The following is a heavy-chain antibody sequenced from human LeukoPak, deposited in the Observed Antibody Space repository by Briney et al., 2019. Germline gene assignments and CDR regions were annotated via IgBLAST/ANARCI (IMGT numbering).Heavy chain of an antibody. CDR3: ARSQNYYGSGDY. D-gene: IGHD3-10*01. CDR1: GGSVSNGNYY. Sequence: SETLSLTCTVSGGSVSNGNYYWSWLRQPPGKALEWIGYIYYSGNTNYNPSLEGRVTISVDTSKNHFSVKLSSVTAADTAVYYCARSQNYYGSGDYWSQGTLVTVSS. CDR2: IYYSGNT. J-gene: IGHJ4*02. V-gene: IGHV4-61*03.